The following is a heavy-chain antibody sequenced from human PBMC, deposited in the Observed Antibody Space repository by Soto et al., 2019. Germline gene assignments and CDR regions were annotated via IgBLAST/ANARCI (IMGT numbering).Heavy chain of an antibody. Sequence: GASVKVSCKASGYNFTNYDVNWVRQAPGQGLEWMGWINSYSGNTDYAQKFQGRVSLTTDTSTTTAYMELRSLRSDDTAVYYCARKPLAVGGLSYYGMGVWGQGTTVTVSS. D-gene: IGHD6-19*01. CDR3: ARKPLAVGGLSYYGMGV. J-gene: IGHJ6*02. CDR2: INSYSGNT. V-gene: IGHV1-18*04. CDR1: GYNFTNYD.